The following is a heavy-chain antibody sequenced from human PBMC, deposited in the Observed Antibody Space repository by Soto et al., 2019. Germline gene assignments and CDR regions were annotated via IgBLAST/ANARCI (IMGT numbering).Heavy chain of an antibody. V-gene: IGHV3-11*01. CDR2: ISNTAITD. CDR1: GFSFSDYS. CDR3: ARDLHQILSHKHYYYYLDV. D-gene: IGHD2-2*01. Sequence: QVQLVASGGDLVKPGGFLRLSCVASGFSFSDYSMTWMRQAPGGGLAFVAFISNTAITDYYADPVKGRFTISRDNARNSVYLQMDSLRAEDAAVYYCARDLHQILSHKHYYYYLDVWGTGTTVTVSS. J-gene: IGHJ6*03.